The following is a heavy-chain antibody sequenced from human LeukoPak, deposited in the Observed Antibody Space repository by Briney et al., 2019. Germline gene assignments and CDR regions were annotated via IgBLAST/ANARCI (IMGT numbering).Heavy chain of an antibody. CDR1: GGTFSSYA. D-gene: IGHD3-22*01. CDR2: IIPIFGTA. CDR3: ARSADTYYYDSSGYQGAFF. Sequence: ASVTVSCKASGGTFSSYAISWVRQAPGQGLEWMGGIIPIFGTANYAQKFQGRVTITADESTSTAYMELSSLRSEDTAVYYCARSADTYYYDSSGYQGAFFWGQGTLVTVSS. J-gene: IGHJ4*02. V-gene: IGHV1-69*01.